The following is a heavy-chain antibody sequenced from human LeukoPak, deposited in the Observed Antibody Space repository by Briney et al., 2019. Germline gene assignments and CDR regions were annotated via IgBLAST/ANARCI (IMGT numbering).Heavy chain of an antibody. V-gene: IGHV3-43*01. D-gene: IGHD1-26*01. CDR2: VTENGGTT. CDR3: TQDYMGSYLA. Sequence: GGSLRLSCAASGFTFYKYPMHWVRQPPGKGLEGFALVTENGGTTFYAGSVKGRFTISRDNSKNSVYLQMNSLISEDTALYYCTQDYMGSYLAWGQGTLVTVSS. CDR1: GFTFYKYP. J-gene: IGHJ5*02.